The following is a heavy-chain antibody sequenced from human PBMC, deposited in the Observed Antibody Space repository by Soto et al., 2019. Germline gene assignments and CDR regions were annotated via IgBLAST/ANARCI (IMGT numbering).Heavy chain of an antibody. CDR3: ARVVVVIPPGYYYAMDV. J-gene: IGHJ6*02. CDR1: GFTFSSFH. V-gene: IGHV3-48*02. Sequence: EVQLVESGGGLVQPGGSLRLSCAASGFTFSSFHMNWVRQAPGRGLEWVAYITSSSDTIYYSDSVKGRFTISRDNGKNLLFLQMNSLRDEDTAVYYCARVVVVIPPGYYYAMDVWGQGTTVTVSS. D-gene: IGHD3-22*01. CDR2: ITSSSDTI.